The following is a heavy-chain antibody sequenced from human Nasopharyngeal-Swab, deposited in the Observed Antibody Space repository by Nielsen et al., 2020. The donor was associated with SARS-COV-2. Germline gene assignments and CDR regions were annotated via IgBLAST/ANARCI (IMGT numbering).Heavy chain of an antibody. CDR2: ISSKGNNYST. V-gene: IGHV3-73*01. CDR3: TRCGGGCYSGRDY. J-gene: IGHJ4*02. D-gene: IGHD2-15*01. Sequence: GSLSLSCAASGFTFTDSAIHWVRQAPGKGLDWVGRISSKGNNYSTAYAASVIGSFTIFRDDPTNTAYLQMNSLKTEDTAMYYCTRCGGGCYSGRDYWGQGTLVTVSS. CDR1: GFTFTDSA.